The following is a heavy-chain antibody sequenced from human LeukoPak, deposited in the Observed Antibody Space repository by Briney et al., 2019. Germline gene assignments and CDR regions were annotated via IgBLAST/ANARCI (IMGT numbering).Heavy chain of an antibody. D-gene: IGHD6-13*01. J-gene: IGHJ4*02. CDR2: IIPILGIA. CDR3: ARDQRAAAGSVDSYYFDY. CDR1: GGTFSSYA. Sequence: SVKVSCKASGGTFSSYAISWVRQAPGQGLEWMGRIIPILGIANYAQKFQGRVTITADKSTSTAYMEPSSLRSEDTAVYYCARDQRAAAGSVDSYYFDYWGQGTLVTVSS. V-gene: IGHV1-69*04.